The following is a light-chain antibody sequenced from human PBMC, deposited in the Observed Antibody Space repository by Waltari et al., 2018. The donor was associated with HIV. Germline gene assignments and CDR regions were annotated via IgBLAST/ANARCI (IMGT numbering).Light chain of an antibody. CDR2: GAS. CDR3: HQRSNWPIT. J-gene: IGKJ5*01. CDR1: QSVSTY. V-gene: IGKV3-11*01. Sequence: EIVLTQSPATLSLSPRERATLSCRDSQSVSTYLAWYQQNPGQAPRLLIYGASSRATGIPARFSGSGSGTDFTLTISSLEPGDFGVYYCHQRSNWPITFGQGTRLEIK.